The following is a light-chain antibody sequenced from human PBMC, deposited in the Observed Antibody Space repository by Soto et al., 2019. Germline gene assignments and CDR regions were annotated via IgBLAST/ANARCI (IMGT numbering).Light chain of an antibody. CDR2: DAS. CDR1: QSVGSF. J-gene: IGKJ4*01. V-gene: IGKV3-11*01. CDR3: LQSSNWPLT. Sequence: EIVLTQSPATLSLSPGERATLSCRASQSVGSFLAWYQQKPGQAPRLLIYDASNRATGIPARFSGSGSGTDFTLTISSLEPEDFSVYYCLQSSNWPLTFGGGTKVEIK.